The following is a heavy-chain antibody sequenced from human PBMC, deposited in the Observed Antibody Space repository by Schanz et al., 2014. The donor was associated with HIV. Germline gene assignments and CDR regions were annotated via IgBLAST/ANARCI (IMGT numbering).Heavy chain of an antibody. CDR1: GFTFGSYG. J-gene: IGHJ6*02. Sequence: QVQLVESGGGVVQPGRSLRVSCAATGFTFGSYGMDWVRQAPGKGLGWVAVIWYDGSNKYYADSVKGRFTISRDNSKKTLYLQMNSLRADDTAVYYCARGSGPYYYYYGMDVWGQGTTVTVSS. D-gene: IGHD3-10*01. V-gene: IGHV3-33*01. CDR2: IWYDGSNK. CDR3: ARGSGPYYYYYGMDV.